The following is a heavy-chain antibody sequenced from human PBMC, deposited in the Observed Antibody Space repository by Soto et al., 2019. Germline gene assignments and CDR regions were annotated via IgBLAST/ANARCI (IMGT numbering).Heavy chain of an antibody. CDR3: ARQSYSSYYFDY. CDR2: ISSNGGST. D-gene: IGHD6-13*01. CDR1: GFIFSSYA. V-gene: IGHV3-64*01. J-gene: IGHJ4*02. Sequence: PGGSLRLSCAASGFIFSSYAMHWVRQAPGKGLEYVSAISSNGGSTYYANSVKGRFTISRDNSKNTLYLQMGSLRAEDMAVYYCARQSYSSYYFDYWGQGTLVTVSS.